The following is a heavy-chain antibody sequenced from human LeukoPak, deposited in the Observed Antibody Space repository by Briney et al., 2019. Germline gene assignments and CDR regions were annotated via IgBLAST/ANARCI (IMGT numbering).Heavy chain of an antibody. D-gene: IGHD4-11*01. CDR3: ARDGSNSNWFDA. Sequence: GGSLRLSCAASGFTFSSYSMNWVRQAPGKGLEWVSSISSSSSYIYYADSVKGRFTISRDNAKNSLYLQMNSLRAEDTAVYYCARDGSNSNWFDAWGQGTLVTVS. J-gene: IGHJ5*02. CDR2: ISSSSSYI. V-gene: IGHV3-21*01. CDR1: GFTFSSYS.